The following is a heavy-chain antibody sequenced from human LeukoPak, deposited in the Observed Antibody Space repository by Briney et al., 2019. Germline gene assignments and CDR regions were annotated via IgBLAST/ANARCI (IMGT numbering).Heavy chain of an antibody. CDR2: IYSGGAT. V-gene: IGHV3-53*01. J-gene: IGHJ4*02. Sequence: GGSLRLSCAASGFAVSSNYMNWVRQAPGKGLEWVSVIYSGGATYYTDSVKGRFTISRDNSKNTLHLQMNSLRAEDTAVYYCARADDYGVTNYWGQGTLVTVSS. CDR3: ARADDYGVTNY. D-gene: IGHD4/OR15-4a*01. CDR1: GFAVSSNY.